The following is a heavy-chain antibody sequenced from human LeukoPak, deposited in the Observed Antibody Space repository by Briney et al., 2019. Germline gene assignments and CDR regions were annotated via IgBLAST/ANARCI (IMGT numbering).Heavy chain of an antibody. J-gene: IGHJ4*02. V-gene: IGHV3-21*04. Sequence: GGSLRLSCAASGFTFSSYSMNWVRQAPGKGLEWVSSISSSSSYIYYADSVKGRFTISRDNAKNSLYLQMNSLRAEDTALYYCARVSRIVGAIYYFDYWGQGTLVTVSS. CDR2: ISSSSSYI. CDR1: GFTFSSYS. D-gene: IGHD1-26*01. CDR3: ARVSRIVGAIYYFDY.